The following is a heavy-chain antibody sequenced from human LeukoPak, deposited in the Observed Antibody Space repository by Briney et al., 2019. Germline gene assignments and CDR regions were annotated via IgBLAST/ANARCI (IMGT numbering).Heavy chain of an antibody. J-gene: IGHJ4*02. Sequence: GGSLRLSCAASGFTFSIYWMSWVRQAPGKGLEWVANIKQDGSEKYYMDSVKGRFTISRDNAKNSLYLQMNSLRAEDTAVYYCASPPANYYGSGSYYNVDDYWGQGTLVTVSS. CDR3: ASPPANYYGSGSYYNVDDY. V-gene: IGHV3-7*01. CDR2: IKQDGSEK. D-gene: IGHD3-10*01. CDR1: GFTFSIYW.